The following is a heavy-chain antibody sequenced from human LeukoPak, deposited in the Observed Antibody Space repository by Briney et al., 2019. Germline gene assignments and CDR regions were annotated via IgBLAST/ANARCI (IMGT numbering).Heavy chain of an antibody. D-gene: IGHD6-13*01. CDR1: GFTFSSYS. CDR2: ISVSTTMI. CDR3: AKEGDSSSWYYFDY. V-gene: IGHV3-48*04. J-gene: IGHJ4*02. Sequence: GGSLRLSCAASGFTFSSYSMNWVRQAPGKGLEWVSYISVSTTMIYYADSVKGRFTISRDNAKNSLYLQMNSLRAEDTAVYYCAKEGDSSSWYYFDYWGQGTLVTVSS.